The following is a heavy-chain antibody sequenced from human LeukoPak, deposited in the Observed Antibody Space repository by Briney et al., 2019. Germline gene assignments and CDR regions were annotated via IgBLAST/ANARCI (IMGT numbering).Heavy chain of an antibody. V-gene: IGHV1-2*02. CDR2: INPNSGGT. J-gene: IGHJ4*02. D-gene: IGHD1-26*01. CDR1: GYTFTGYY. Sequence: ASVKVSCKASGYTFTGYYMHWVRQAPGQGLEWMGWINPNSGGTNYAQKFQGRVTMTRDTSISTAYMELSRLRSDDTAVYYCARILGGSYPNFDYWGQGTLVTVSS. CDR3: ARILGGSYPNFDY.